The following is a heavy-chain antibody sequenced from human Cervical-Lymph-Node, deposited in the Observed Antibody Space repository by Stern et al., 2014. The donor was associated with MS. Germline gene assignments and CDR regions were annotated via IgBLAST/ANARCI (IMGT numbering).Heavy chain of an antibody. CDR1: GYTFTSYW. V-gene: IGHV5-51*01. CDR3: ARQRSFDY. D-gene: IGHD4-17*01. Sequence: GQLQQSGPEVKRHGESLKISCQASGYTFTSYWIGWVRQMPGKGLEWIAVILPGFSDIRYLPSFQAQVPISADKSIITAYVQCTTLKSSVSAIYYCARQRSFDYWGQGTLVTVSS. CDR2: ILPGFSDI. J-gene: IGHJ4*02.